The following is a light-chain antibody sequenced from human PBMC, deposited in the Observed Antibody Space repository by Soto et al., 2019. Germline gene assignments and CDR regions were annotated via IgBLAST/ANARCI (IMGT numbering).Light chain of an antibody. CDR2: DAS. Sequence: EIVLTQSPGTLSLSPGERATLSCRAIQSVRSNYLAWYQQKPGQAPRVLIYDASNRATGIPARFSGSGAGTDFTLTISRLEPEDFAVYYCQQYGSSPWTFGQGTKVDIK. V-gene: IGKV3-20*01. J-gene: IGKJ1*01. CDR1: QSVRSNY. CDR3: QQYGSSPWT.